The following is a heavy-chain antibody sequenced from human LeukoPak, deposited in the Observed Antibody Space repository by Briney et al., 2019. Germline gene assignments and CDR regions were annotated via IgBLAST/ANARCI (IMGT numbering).Heavy chain of an antibody. CDR3: AREWYYYDSSGPFFDY. CDR1: GFTFSSYS. J-gene: IGHJ4*02. V-gene: IGHV3-21*01. CDR2: ISSSSSYI. D-gene: IGHD3-22*01. Sequence: GGSLRLSCAASGFTFSSYSMNWVRQAPGKGLEWVSSISSSSSYIYYADSVKGRFTISRDNAKNSLYLQMNSLRAEDTAVYYCAREWYYYDSSGPFFDYWGQGTLVTVSS.